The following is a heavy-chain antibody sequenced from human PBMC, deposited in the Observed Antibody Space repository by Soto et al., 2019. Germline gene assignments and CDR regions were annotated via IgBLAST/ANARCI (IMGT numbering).Heavy chain of an antibody. Sequence: QVQLQESGPGLVEPSETLSLTCAVSGDSISSYYCMWIRQPPGKGLESIGYLYYGRSANYNPSLKSRVTLSVDTATNQCSLTLSSMAAADTAVYYCALRSMAVVPEYWGQGTLVTVSS. D-gene: IGHD3-22*01. CDR1: GDSISSYY. CDR3: ALRSMAVVPEY. J-gene: IGHJ4*02. V-gene: IGHV4-59*01. CDR2: LYYGRSA.